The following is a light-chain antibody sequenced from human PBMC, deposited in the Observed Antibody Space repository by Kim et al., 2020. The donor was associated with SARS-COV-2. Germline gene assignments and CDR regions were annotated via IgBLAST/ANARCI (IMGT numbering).Light chain of an antibody. CDR2: AAS. CDR3: QQYDNWPGT. V-gene: IGKV3-15*01. CDR1: QSVSNN. Sequence: EIVMTQSPATLSVSPGEGATLSCRATQSVSNNVAWYQQHPGQPPRLLMYAASTSATGIPARFSGSGSGTEFTLTISSLQSEDIAIYHCQQYDNWPGTFGQGTKLEI. J-gene: IGKJ2*01.